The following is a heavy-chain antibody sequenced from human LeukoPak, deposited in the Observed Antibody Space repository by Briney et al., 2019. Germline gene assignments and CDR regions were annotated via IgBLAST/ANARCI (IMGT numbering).Heavy chain of an antibody. V-gene: IGHV5-10-1*01. CDR3: ARVGCSSTSGADYYYFGMDV. CDR2: IDPSDSYT. J-gene: IGHJ6*02. CDR1: GYRFLSYW. Sequence: GESLKISCKGSGYRFLSYWISWVRQMPGKGLEWIGRIDPSDSYTNYSPSFQGHVTISADKSISTAYLQWSSLKASDTAMYYCARVGCSSTSGADYYYFGMDVWGQGTTVTVSS. D-gene: IGHD6-19*01.